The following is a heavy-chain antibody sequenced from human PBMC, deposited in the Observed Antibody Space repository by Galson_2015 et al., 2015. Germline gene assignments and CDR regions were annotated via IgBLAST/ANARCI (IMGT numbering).Heavy chain of an antibody. Sequence: SLRLSCAASGFTFSSYGMHWVRQAPGKGLEWVAVISYDGSNKYYADSVKGRFTISRDNSKNTLYLQMNSLRAEDTAVYYCAKGGYRLLLDAFDIWGQGTMVTVSS. D-gene: IGHD2-2*01. CDR1: GFTFSSYG. CDR3: AKGGYRLLLDAFDI. J-gene: IGHJ3*02. V-gene: IGHV3-30*18. CDR2: ISYDGSNK.